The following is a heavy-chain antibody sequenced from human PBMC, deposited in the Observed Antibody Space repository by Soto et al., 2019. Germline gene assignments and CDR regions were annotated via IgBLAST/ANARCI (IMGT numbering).Heavy chain of an antibody. V-gene: IGHV1-69*02. CDR3: ASGGHSSCWYSAFDI. J-gene: IGHJ3*02. CDR2: IIPILGIA. CDR1: GGTFSSYT. D-gene: IGHD6-13*01. Sequence: QVQLVQSGAEVKKPGSSVKVSCKASGGTFSSYTISWVRQAPGQGLEWMGRIIPILGIANYAQKVQGRVTITADKSTSTAYMELSSLRSEDTAVYYCASGGHSSCWYSAFDIWGQGTMVTVSS.